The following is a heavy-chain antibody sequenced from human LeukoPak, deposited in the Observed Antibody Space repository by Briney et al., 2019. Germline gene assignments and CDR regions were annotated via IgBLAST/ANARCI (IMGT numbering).Heavy chain of an antibody. D-gene: IGHD6-19*01. V-gene: IGHV3-23*01. CDR3: AKHTAGGPGXXGWYVFDY. Sequence: GGSLRLSCAASGFTFSSYAMSWVRQAPGKGLEWVSAISGSGGSTYYADSVKGRFTISRDNSKNTLCLQMNSLRAEDTAVYYCAKHTAGGPGXXGWYVFDYWGQGTLVTV. CDR2: ISGSGGST. CDR1: GFTFSSYA. J-gene: IGHJ4*02.